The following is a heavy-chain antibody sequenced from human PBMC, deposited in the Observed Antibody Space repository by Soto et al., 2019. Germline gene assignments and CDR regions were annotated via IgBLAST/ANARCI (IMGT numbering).Heavy chain of an antibody. CDR2: ISPKSGSI. CDR3: VKDRDSNSWPSRDV. V-gene: IGHV1-18*01. CDR1: GYTFTRNG. Sequence: ASVKGSCKTSGYTFTRNGISWVRQALGQGLEWMGWISPKSGSIKYAQKFQGRVIMTTDTSTSTAYMELRSLRSDDTAVYYCVKDRDSNSWPSRDVWGPGTTVTVSS. D-gene: IGHD3-22*01. J-gene: IGHJ6*02.